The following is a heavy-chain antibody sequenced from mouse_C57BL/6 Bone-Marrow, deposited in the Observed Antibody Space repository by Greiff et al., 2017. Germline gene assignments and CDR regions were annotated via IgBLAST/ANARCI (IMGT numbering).Heavy chain of an antibody. V-gene: IGHV3-8*01. J-gene: IGHJ1*03. D-gene: IGHD4-1*01. Sequence: EVKLMESGPGLAKPSQTLSLTCSVTGYSITSDYWNWIRKFPGNKLEYMGYISYSGSTYYNPSLKSRISITRDTSKNQYYLQLNSVTTEDTATYYCARYKGAGTRYWYFDVWGTGTTVTVSS. CDR2: ISYSGST. CDR3: ARYKGAGTRYWYFDV. CDR1: GYSITSDY.